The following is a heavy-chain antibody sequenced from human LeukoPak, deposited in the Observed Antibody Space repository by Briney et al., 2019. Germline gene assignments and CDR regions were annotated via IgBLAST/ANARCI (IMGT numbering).Heavy chain of an antibody. V-gene: IGHV1-18*01. Sequence: GASVKVSCKASGYTFTSYGISWVRQAPGHALEWMGWISAYNGNTIYAQKLQGRVTMTTDTSTSTAYMELRSLRSDDTAVYYCARDWSYYVPFDYWGQGTLVTVSS. CDR1: GYTFTSYG. CDR2: ISAYNGNT. D-gene: IGHD1-26*01. CDR3: ARDWSYYVPFDY. J-gene: IGHJ4*02.